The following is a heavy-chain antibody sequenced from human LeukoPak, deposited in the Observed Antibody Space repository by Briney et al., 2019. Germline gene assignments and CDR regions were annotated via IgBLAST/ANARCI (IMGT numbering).Heavy chain of an antibody. CDR2: INHSGTT. V-gene: IGHV4-34*01. CDR3: ARGGSYPTSNDY. CDR1: GGPFNGYY. J-gene: IGHJ4*02. Sequence: SETLSLTCTIYGGPFNGYYWSWIRQPPGKGLEWIGEINHSGTTNYNPSLESRITISVDTSKNQFSLKLSSMTAADTAVYYCARGGSYPTSNDYWGQGTLVTVSS. D-gene: IGHD1-26*01.